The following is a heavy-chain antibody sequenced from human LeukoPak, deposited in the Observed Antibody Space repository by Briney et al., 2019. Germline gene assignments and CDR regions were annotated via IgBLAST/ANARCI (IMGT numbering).Heavy chain of an antibody. CDR1: GGTSSSYA. Sequence: SVKVSCKASGGTSSSYAISWVRQAPGQGLEWMGRIIPIFGTANYAQKFQGRVTITTDESTSTAYMELSSLRSEDTAVYYCARDTPYCGGDCYFSWGQGTLVTVSS. CDR2: IIPIFGTA. V-gene: IGHV1-69*05. CDR3: ARDTPYCGGDCYFS. J-gene: IGHJ5*02. D-gene: IGHD2-21*02.